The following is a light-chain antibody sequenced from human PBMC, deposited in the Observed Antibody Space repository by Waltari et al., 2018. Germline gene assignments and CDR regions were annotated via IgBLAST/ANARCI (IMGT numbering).Light chain of an antibody. Sequence: QSVLTQPPSLSAAPGQMVTISCSGSTSNIASTSVSWYQQVPGTAPKLLIYYNDQRPSTIPHRFSGSKSGTSATLGITGLQTGDEAEYFCGSWDSSLSARVFGGGTKLTVL. CDR3: GSWDSSLSARV. CDR2: YND. V-gene: IGLV1-51*01. J-gene: IGLJ3*02. CDR1: TSNIASTS.